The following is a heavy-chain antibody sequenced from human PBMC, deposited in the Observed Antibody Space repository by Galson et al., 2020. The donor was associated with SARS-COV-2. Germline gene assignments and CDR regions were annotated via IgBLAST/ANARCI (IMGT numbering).Heavy chain of an antibody. CDR1: GGTIISYA. Sequence: SVKGPCKASGGTIISYAISWVRQAPGQGLEWMGGIIPSFGTANCAQKFQGRVTITAGDSTSTAYMELSSLRSEDTAVYYCASDPGDYYGSGSYYMNWGQGTLVTVSS. D-gene: IGHD3-10*01. V-gene: IGHV1-69*13. J-gene: IGHJ4*02. CDR2: IIPSFGTA. CDR3: ASDPGDYYGSGSYYMN.